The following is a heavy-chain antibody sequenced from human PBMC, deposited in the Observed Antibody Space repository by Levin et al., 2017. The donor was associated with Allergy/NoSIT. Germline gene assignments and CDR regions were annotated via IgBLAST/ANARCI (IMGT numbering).Heavy chain of an antibody. Sequence: EASVKVSCKASGYTFTSNHMHWVRQAPGQGLEWMGTVYRGHGGTTYAQKFRGRVTMTADTSTSTVYMELNSLRSEDTAVYYCAREIPSAVHFDYWGQGTLVTVSS. CDR3: AREIPSAVHFDY. V-gene: IGHV1-46*01. CDR2: VYRGHGGT. J-gene: IGHJ4*02. CDR1: GYTFTSNH. D-gene: IGHD2-2*01.